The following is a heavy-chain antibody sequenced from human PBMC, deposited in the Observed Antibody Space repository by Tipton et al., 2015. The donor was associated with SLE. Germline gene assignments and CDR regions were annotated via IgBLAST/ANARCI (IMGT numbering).Heavy chain of an antibody. CDR3: VREGIAVAGPFDY. J-gene: IGHJ4*02. Sequence: SLRLSCAASGFTFSSYSMNWVRQAPGKGLEWVSSISSSSSYIYYADSVKGRFTISRDNAKNSLYLQMNSLRAEDTAVYYCVREGIAVAGPFDYWGQGTLVTVSS. V-gene: IGHV3-21*01. CDR2: ISSSSSYI. D-gene: IGHD6-19*01. CDR1: GFTFSSYS.